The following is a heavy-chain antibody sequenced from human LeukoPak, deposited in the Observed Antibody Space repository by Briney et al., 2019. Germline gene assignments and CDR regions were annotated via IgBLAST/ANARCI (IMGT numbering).Heavy chain of an antibody. V-gene: IGHV4-59*01. CDR2: IYYSGST. CDR1: GGSISSYY. J-gene: IGHJ5*02. CDR3: ARGVVYPLAGAWFDP. Sequence: SETLSLTCTVSGGSISSYYWSWIRQPPGKGLEWIGYIYYSGSTNYNPSLKSRVTISVDTSKNQFSLKLSSVTAADTAVYYCARGVVYPLAGAWFDPWGQGTLVTVSS. D-gene: IGHD1-26*01.